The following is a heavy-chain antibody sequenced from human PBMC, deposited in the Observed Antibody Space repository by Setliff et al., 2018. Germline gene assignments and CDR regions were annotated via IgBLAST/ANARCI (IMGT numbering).Heavy chain of an antibody. CDR1: GGSISSSSYY. Sequence: SETLSLTCTVSGGSISSSSYYWGWIRQPPGKGLEWIGSIYYSGSTYYNPSLKSRVTISVDTSKNQFSLKLSSVTAADTAVYYCARGRGISMIVVVTHGAFDIWGQGTMVTVSS. J-gene: IGHJ3*02. D-gene: IGHD3-22*01. V-gene: IGHV4-39*07. CDR2: IYYSGST. CDR3: ARGRGISMIVVVTHGAFDI.